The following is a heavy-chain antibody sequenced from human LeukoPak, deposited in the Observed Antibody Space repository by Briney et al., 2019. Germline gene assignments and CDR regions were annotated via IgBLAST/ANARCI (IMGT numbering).Heavy chain of an antibody. Sequence: SETLSLTCTVSGGSISSYYWSWIRQPPGKGLEWIGYIYYSGSTNYNPSLKSRVTISVDTSKNQFSLKLSSVTAADTAVYYCAKEMTTISGSAFDIWGHGTMVTVSS. D-gene: IGHD5-24*01. CDR3: AKEMTTISGSAFDI. J-gene: IGHJ3*02. CDR2: IYYSGST. CDR1: GGSISSYY. V-gene: IGHV4-59*01.